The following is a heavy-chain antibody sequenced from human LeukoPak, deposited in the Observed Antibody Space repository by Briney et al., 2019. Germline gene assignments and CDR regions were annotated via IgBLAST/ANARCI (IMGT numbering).Heavy chain of an antibody. CDR2: INPNSGGT. Sequence: ASVKVSCKASGYTFTGYYMHWVRQAPGQGLEWMGWINPNSGGTNYAQKFQGWVTMTRDTSISTAYMELSRLRSEDTAVYYCARGGYYCSGGSCDFDYWGQGTLVTVSS. D-gene: IGHD2-15*01. V-gene: IGHV1-2*04. CDR1: GYTFTGYY. J-gene: IGHJ4*02. CDR3: ARGGYYCSGGSCDFDY.